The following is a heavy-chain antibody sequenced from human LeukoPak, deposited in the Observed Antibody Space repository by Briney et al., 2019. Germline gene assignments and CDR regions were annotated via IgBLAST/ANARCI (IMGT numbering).Heavy chain of an antibody. V-gene: IGHV3-21*01. CDR3: ARVIGLYYMDV. CDR1: GFTFSSYS. Sequence: GGSLRLSCAASGFTFSSYSMTWVRQAPGKGLEWVSSISSGSGYIYSADSVKGRFTISRDNAKDSLYMEMNSLTAEDTALYYRARVIGLYYMDVWGKGTTVTVSS. CDR2: ISSGSGYI. D-gene: IGHD2/OR15-2a*01. J-gene: IGHJ6*03.